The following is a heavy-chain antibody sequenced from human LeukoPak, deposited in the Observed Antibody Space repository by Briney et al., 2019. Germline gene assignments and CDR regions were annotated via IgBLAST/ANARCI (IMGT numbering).Heavy chain of an antibody. CDR1: GYTFTSYG. CDR3: ARDFGSYGRDWFDP. CDR2: ISAHNGNT. J-gene: IGHJ5*02. V-gene: IGHV1-18*01. D-gene: IGHD4-17*01. Sequence: ASVKVSCKASGYTFTSYGISWVRQAPGQGLEWMGWISAHNGNTNYAQKLQGRVTMTTDTSTSTAYMELRSLRSDDTAVYYCARDFGSYGRDWFDPWGQGTLVTVSS.